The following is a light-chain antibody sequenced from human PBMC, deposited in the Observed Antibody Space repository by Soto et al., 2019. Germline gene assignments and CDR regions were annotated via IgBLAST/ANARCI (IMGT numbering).Light chain of an antibody. J-gene: IGLJ3*02. CDR2: ANN. CDR1: XXNIGSEH. V-gene: IGLV1-44*01. CDR3: AAWDDSLKGWV. Sequence: QSVLTQPPSASGTPGQRVTISCXXXXXNIGSEHVNWYQQVPGTAPKLLIYANNQRPSGVPDRFSVSKSGTSASLAIGGLQSEDEADYYCAAWDDSLKGWVFGGGTQLTVL.